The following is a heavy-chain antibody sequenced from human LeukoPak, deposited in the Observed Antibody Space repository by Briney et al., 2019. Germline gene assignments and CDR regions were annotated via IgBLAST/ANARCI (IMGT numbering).Heavy chain of an antibody. J-gene: IGHJ6*02. Sequence: ASVTVSCKASGYTFTSYDINWVRQATGQGLEWMGWMDPNSGNTGYAQKFQGRVTMTRNTSISTDYMELSSLRSEDTAVYYCAGGLVTIFGVVPHGMDVWGQGTTVTVSS. V-gene: IGHV1-8*01. D-gene: IGHD3-3*01. CDR2: MDPNSGNT. CDR3: AGGLVTIFGVVPHGMDV. CDR1: GYTFTSYD.